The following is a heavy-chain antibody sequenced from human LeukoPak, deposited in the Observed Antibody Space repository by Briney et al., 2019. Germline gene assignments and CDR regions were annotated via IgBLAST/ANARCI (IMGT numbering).Heavy chain of an antibody. V-gene: IGHV4-59*08. Sequence: ASETLSLTCTVSGGSISSYYWSWIRQPPGKGLEWIGYIYYSGSTNYNPSLKSRVTISVDTSKNQFSLKLSSVTAADTAVYYCASSRGSIDSSSWLWDFDCWGQGTLVTVSS. J-gene: IGHJ4*02. CDR1: GGSISSYY. D-gene: IGHD6-13*01. CDR2: IYYSGST. CDR3: ASSRGSIDSSSWLWDFDC.